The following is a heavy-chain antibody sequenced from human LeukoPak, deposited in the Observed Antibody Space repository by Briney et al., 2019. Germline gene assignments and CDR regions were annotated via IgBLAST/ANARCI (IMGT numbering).Heavy chain of an antibody. D-gene: IGHD5-24*01. Sequence: GGSLRLSCAASGFTFNSSGIHWVCQAPGKGLEWVAVMWYDGSNKYYADSVKGRFTISRDDSKNTLYLQMNSLRAEDTAMYYCARGLPQLMKYDFDYWGQGTLVTVSS. J-gene: IGHJ4*02. CDR3: ARGLPQLMKYDFDY. V-gene: IGHV3-33*01. CDR2: MWYDGSNK. CDR1: GFTFNSSG.